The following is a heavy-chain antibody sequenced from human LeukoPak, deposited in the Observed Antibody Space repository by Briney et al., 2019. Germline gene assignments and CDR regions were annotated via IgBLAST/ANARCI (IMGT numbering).Heavy chain of an antibody. CDR2: IYYSGST. CDR3: ARSGYFPDWYFDL. D-gene: IGHD3-22*01. J-gene: IGHJ2*01. V-gene: IGHV4-59*08. Sequence: SETLSLTCTVSGGSISSYYWSWIRQPPGKGLEWIGYIYYSGSTNYNPSLKSRVTISVDTSKNQFSLKLSSVTAADTAVYYCARSGYFPDWYFDLWGRGTLVTVSP. CDR1: GGSISSYY.